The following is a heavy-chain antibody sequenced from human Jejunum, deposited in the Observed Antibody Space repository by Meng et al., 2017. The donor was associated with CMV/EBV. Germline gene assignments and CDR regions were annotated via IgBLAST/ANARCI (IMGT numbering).Heavy chain of an antibody. Sequence: YWMNWVRQGPGGGLEWVANIKQDGSESYYEGSVKGRFTISRDNAKNSIYLQMRSLRADDTALYYCATGDCTSASCSGWGAFDFWGRGTMVTVSS. CDR3: ATGDCTSASCSGWGAFDF. V-gene: IGHV3-7*01. D-gene: IGHD2-2*01. CDR2: IKQDGSES. CDR1: YW. J-gene: IGHJ3*01.